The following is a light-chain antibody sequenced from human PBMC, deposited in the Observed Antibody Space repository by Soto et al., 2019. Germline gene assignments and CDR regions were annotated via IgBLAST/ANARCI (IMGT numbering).Light chain of an antibody. J-gene: IGLJ3*02. Sequence: QSALTQPASVSGSPGQSITISCTGTSSDIGNYNLVSWYQQHPGKAPRLMIYGVIRRPSGISNRFSGSKSGNTASLTISGLQADDEADYYSCSYAPGSNLLFGGGTQLTVL. CDR2: GVI. CDR1: SSDIGNYNL. V-gene: IGLV2-23*02. CDR3: CSYAPGSNLL.